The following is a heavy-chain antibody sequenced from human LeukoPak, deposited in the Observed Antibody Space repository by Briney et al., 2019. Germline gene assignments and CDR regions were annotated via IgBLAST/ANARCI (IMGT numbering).Heavy chain of an antibody. J-gene: IGHJ6*03. D-gene: IGHD5-18*01. CDR3: ARHDVGYSYGLVRYYYYYMDV. V-gene: IGHV4-59*08. CDR1: GGSISSYY. Sequence: SETLSLTCTVSGGSISSYYWSWIRQPPGKGLEWIGYIYYSGSTNYNPSLKSRVTISVDTSKNQFSLKPSSVTAADTAVYYCARHDVGYSYGLVRYYYYYMDVWGKGTTVTVSS. CDR2: IYYSGST.